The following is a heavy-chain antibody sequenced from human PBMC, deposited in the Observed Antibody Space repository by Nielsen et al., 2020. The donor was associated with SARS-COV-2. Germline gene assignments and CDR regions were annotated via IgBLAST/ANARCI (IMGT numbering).Heavy chain of an antibody. CDR3: AARLYYGSGRALGY. V-gene: IGHV4-59*01. D-gene: IGHD3-10*01. CDR2: IYYSGST. Sequence: SETLSLTCTVSGGSISSYYWSWIRQPPGKGLEWIGYIYYSGSTNYNPSLKSRVTISVDTSKNQFSLKLSSVTAADTAVYYCAARLYYGSGRALGYWGQGTLVTVSS. J-gene: IGHJ4*02. CDR1: GGSISSYY.